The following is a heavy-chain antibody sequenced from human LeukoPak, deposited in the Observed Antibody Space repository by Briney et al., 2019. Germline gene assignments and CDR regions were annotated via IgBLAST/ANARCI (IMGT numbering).Heavy chain of an antibody. J-gene: IGHJ4*02. CDR3: ARGRITMGRGVIGGDYFDY. D-gene: IGHD3-10*01. CDR1: GYTVTGYY. V-gene: IGHV1-2*02. Sequence: GASVKVSCKASGYTVTGYYMHWVRQAPGQRLEWRGWINPNSVGTNYAQKFQGRVTMTRDASISTAYRELSRLRCDDTAVYYCARGRITMGRGVIGGDYFDYWGQGTLVTVSS. CDR2: INPNSVGT.